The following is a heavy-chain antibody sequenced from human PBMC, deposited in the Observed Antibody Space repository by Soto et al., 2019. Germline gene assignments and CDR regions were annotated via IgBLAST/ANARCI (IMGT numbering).Heavy chain of an antibody. D-gene: IGHD3-3*01. CDR1: GYSFTSYW. Sequence: PVESLKISCKGSGYSFTSYWIGWVRQMPGKGLEWMGIIYPGDSDTRYSPSFQGQVTISADKSISTAYLQWSSLKASDTAMYYCARRGNLDFWSGYNVYYYYMDVWGKGTTVTVSS. CDR2: IYPGDSDT. CDR3: ARRGNLDFWSGYNVYYYYMDV. V-gene: IGHV5-51*01. J-gene: IGHJ6*03.